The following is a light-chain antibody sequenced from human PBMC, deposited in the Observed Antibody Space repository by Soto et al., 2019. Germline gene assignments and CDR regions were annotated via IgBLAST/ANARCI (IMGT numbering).Light chain of an antibody. Sequence: EIVLTQSPATLSVSPGDSATLSCRASQSVSNKLAWYQQRPGQAPTLLIYRASERATGVPDRFSGSGSGTEFTLTISSLQSDDFVVYFCHQYNNWPTWTFGHGTKVEI. CDR2: RAS. J-gene: IGKJ1*01. V-gene: IGKV3-15*01. CDR1: QSVSNK. CDR3: HQYNNWPTWT.